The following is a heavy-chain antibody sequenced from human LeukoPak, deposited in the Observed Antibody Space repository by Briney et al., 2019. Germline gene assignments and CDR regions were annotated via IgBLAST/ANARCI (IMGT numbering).Heavy chain of an antibody. J-gene: IGHJ4*02. CDR1: GFTFSSYA. CDR2: ISGSGGST. D-gene: IGHD2-21*02. V-gene: IGHV3-23*01. Sequence: PGGSLRLSCAASGFTFSSYAMSWVRQAPGKGLEWVSAISGSGGSTYYADSVKGRFTISRDNSKNTLYLQMNSLRAEDTAVYYCAKDRGSYCGGACYSPPDFDYWGQGTLVTVSS. CDR3: AKDRGSYCGGACYSPPDFDY.